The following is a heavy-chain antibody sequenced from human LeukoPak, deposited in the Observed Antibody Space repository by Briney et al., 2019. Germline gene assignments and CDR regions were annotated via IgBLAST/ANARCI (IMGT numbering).Heavy chain of an antibody. CDR2: IKQDGSEK. V-gene: IGHV3-7*03. J-gene: IGHJ4*02. CDR3: ASLRGGGNSG. Sequence: GGSLRLSCAASGFTFSSYAMSWVRQAPGKGLEWVANIKQDGSEKYYVDSVKGRFTISRDNAKNSLYLQMNSLRAEDTAVYYCASLRGGGNSGWGQGTLVTVSS. D-gene: IGHD4-23*01. CDR1: GFTFSSYA.